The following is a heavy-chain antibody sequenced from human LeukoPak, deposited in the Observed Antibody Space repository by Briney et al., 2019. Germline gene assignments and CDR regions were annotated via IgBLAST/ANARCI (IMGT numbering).Heavy chain of an antibody. D-gene: IGHD6-19*01. Sequence: GESLKISCKGSGYSINNYWIGWVRQKPGKGLEWMGIIYLGDSDVRYSPSFQGQVTISADKSTTTAYLQWSSLKASDTAMYYCARHPSFYSGWPLDYWGQGTLVTVSS. CDR1: GYSINNYW. V-gene: IGHV5-51*01. J-gene: IGHJ4*02. CDR3: ARHPSFYSGWPLDY. CDR2: IYLGDSDV.